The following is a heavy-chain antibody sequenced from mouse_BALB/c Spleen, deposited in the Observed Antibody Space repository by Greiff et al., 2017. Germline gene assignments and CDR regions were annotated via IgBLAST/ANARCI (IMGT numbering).Heavy chain of an antibody. V-gene: IGHV1-5*01. CDR2: IYPGNSYT. J-gene: IGHJ4*01. D-gene: IGHD2-14*01. CDR1: GYSFTSYW. CDR3: TSQAYCRYYDGVYAMDY. Sequence: EVQLQQSGTVLARPGASVKMSCKASGYSFTSYWMHWVKQRPGQGLEWIGAIYPGNSYTSYNQKFKGKAKLTAVTSASTAYMELSSLTNEDSAVYYGTSQAYCRYYDGVYAMDYWGQGTSVTVSS.